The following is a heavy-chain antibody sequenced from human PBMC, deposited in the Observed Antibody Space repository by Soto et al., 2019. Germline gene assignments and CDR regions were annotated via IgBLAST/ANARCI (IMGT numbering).Heavy chain of an antibody. D-gene: IGHD3-10*01. CDR1: GFTFSDYY. Sequence: QVQLVESGGGLVKPGGSLRLSCAASGFTFSDYYMNWIRQAPGKGLEWVSYISSSGNTIYYADSVKGRFTISRDNAKNXXYLQMNSLRAEDTAVYYCARVNAVMVRRREGWFDPWGQGTLVTVSS. CDR3: ARVNAVMVRRREGWFDP. CDR2: ISSSGNTI. V-gene: IGHV3-11*01. J-gene: IGHJ5*02.